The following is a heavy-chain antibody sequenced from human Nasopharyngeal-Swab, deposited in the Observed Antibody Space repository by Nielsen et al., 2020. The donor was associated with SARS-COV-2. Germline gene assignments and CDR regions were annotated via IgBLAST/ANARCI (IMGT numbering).Heavy chain of an antibody. D-gene: IGHD2-2*01. CDR2: INHSGST. CDR3: ARGLSGIVPAPILGLGPYYYYYYMDV. V-gene: IGHV4-34*01. Sequence: RQAPGKGPGWIAEINHSGSTNYNPSLKSRVTLSVDTSMNQVSLEVSSVTAADTAVYYCARGLSGIVPAPILGLGPYYYYYYMDVWGKGTTVTVSS. J-gene: IGHJ6*03.